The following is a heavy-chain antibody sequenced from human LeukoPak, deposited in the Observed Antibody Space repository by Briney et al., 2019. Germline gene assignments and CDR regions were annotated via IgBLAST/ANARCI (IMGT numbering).Heavy chain of an antibody. CDR2: IYNGGST. D-gene: IGHD3-22*01. CDR3: ARRISYYHDSSGYYKAHDAFDI. CDR1: GFTVSSNY. Sequence: GGSLRLSCAASGFTVSSNYMSWVRQAPGKGLEWVSVIYNGGSTYYADSVKGRFTISRDNSKNTLYLQMNSLRAEDTAVYYCARRISYYHDSSGYYKAHDAFDIWGQGTMVTVSS. J-gene: IGHJ3*02. V-gene: IGHV3-53*01.